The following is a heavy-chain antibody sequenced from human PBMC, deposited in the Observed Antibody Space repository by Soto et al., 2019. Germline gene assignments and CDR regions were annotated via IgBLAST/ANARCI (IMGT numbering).Heavy chain of an antibody. Sequence: GGFLRLSCAASGFTFSSYWMHWVRQAPGKGLVWVSRINSDGSSTSYADSVKGRFTISRDNAKNTLYLQMNSLRAEDTAVYYCAISSLDSGSYYTLDYWGQGTLVTVSS. D-gene: IGHD1-26*01. J-gene: IGHJ4*02. CDR1: GFTFSSYW. CDR3: AISSLDSGSYYTLDY. CDR2: INSDGSST. V-gene: IGHV3-74*01.